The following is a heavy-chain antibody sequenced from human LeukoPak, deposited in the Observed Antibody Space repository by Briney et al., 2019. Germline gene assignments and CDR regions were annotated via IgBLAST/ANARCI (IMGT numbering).Heavy chain of an antibody. Sequence: GGSLRLSCAASGFTFSSYGMHWVRQAPGKGLEWVAVISYDGSKKYYADSVKGRFTISRDNSKNTLYLQMNSLRAEDTAVYYCANGPMVRGVIILNYFDYWGQGTLVTVSS. CDR1: GFTFSSYG. J-gene: IGHJ4*02. CDR2: ISYDGSKK. CDR3: ANGPMVRGVIILNYFDY. V-gene: IGHV3-30*18. D-gene: IGHD3-10*01.